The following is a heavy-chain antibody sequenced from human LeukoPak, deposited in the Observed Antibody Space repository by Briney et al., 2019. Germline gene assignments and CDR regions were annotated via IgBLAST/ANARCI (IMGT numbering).Heavy chain of an antibody. D-gene: IGHD4-17*01. CDR2: TSSDLNVK. V-gene: IGHV3-30-3*01. CDR3: ARDRHYGDYDA. Sequence: GGSLRLSCAASGFTFRNYVIHWVRQAPGKGLEWVAVTSSDLNVKLYADSVKGRFTISRDNSRSTLYLQMNSLRAEDTAVYYCARDRHYGDYDAWGQGTLVTVSS. J-gene: IGHJ5*02. CDR1: GFTFRNYV.